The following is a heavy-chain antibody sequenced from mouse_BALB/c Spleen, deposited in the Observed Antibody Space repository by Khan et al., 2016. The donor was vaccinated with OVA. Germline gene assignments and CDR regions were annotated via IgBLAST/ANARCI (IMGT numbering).Heavy chain of an antibody. V-gene: IGHV1-15*01. CDR1: GYTFTDYE. CDR2: IDPETGVT. J-gene: IGHJ3*01. CDR3: TGRDYGSTYGFAY. D-gene: IGHD1-1*01. Sequence: QVQLQQSGAELVRPGASVTLSCKASGYTFTDYELHWMKQTPVHGLEWIGAIDPETGVTAYNQMFKGKATLTADKASSTAYMELRSLTSEGSVAYYCTGRDYGSTYGFAYWGQGTLVTVSA.